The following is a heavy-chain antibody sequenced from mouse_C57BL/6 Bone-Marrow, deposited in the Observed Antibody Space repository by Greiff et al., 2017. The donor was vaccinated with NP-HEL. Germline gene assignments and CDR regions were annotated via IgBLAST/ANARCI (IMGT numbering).Heavy chain of an antibody. CDR1: GFTFSDYY. D-gene: IGHD2-1*01. CDR2: ISNGGGST. Sequence: EVKLMESGGGLVQPGGSLKLSCAASGFTFSDYYMYWVRQTPEKRLEWVAYISNGGGSTYYPDTVKGRFTISRDNAKNTLYLQMSRLKSEDTAMYYCARVYYGNLYYAMDYWGQGTSVTVSS. CDR3: ARVYYGNLYYAMDY. J-gene: IGHJ4*01. V-gene: IGHV5-12*01.